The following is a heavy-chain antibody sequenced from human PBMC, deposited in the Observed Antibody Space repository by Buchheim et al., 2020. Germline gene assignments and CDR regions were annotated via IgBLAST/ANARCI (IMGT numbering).Heavy chain of an antibody. CDR2: IYYSGST. Sequence: QVQLQESGPGLLKPSQTLSLTCTVSGVSISSGGYYWSWIRQHPGKGLEWIGYIYYSGSTYYNPSLKSRVTISVDTTKNQFSLKLSSVTAADTAVYYCARDGSEDRDHYFDYWGQGTL. CDR3: ARDGSEDRDHYFDY. CDR1: GVSISSGGYY. J-gene: IGHJ4*02. D-gene: IGHD1-26*01. V-gene: IGHV4-31*03.